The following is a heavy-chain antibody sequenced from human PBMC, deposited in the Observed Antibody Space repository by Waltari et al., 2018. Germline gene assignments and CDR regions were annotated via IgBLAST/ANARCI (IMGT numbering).Heavy chain of an antibody. CDR3: ARGAPTTVTTHYYYYYGMDV. J-gene: IGHJ6*02. V-gene: IGHV3-66*01. CDR1: GFTVSSNY. CDR2: LYSGGST. Sequence: EVQLVESGGGLVQPGGSLRLSCAASGFTVSSNYMSWVRQAPGKGLEWVAVLYSGGSTYYADAVKGRFTISRDNSKNALYLQMNSRRAEDTAVYYCARGAPTTVTTHYYYYYGMDVWGQGTTVTVSS. D-gene: IGHD4-17*01.